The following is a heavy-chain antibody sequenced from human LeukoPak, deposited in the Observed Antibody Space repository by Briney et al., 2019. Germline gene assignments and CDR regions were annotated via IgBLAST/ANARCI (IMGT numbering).Heavy chain of an antibody. V-gene: IGHV1-69*01. CDR3: ARDLGSSWTGDY. CDR2: IIPIFGTA. CDR1: GGTFSSYA. J-gene: IGHJ4*02. Sequence: ASVKVSCKASGGTFSSYAISWVRQAPGQGLEWMGGIIPIFGTANYAQKFQGRVTITADESTSTAYMELSSLRSEDTAVYYCARDLGSSWTGDYWGQGTLVTVSS. D-gene: IGHD6-13*01.